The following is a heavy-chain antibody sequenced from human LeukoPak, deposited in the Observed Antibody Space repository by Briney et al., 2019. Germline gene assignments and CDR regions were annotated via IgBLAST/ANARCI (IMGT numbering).Heavy chain of an antibody. CDR1: GFTFSSYE. Sequence: PGGSLRLSCTASGFTFSSYEMNWVRQAPGKGLEWIGYIYYSGSTNYNPSLKSRVTFSVDTSKNQFSLKLNSVTAADTAVYYCARGTTVDYWGQGTLVTVSS. V-gene: IGHV4-59*01. CDR3: ARGTTVDY. CDR2: IYYSGST. J-gene: IGHJ4*02. D-gene: IGHD1-1*01.